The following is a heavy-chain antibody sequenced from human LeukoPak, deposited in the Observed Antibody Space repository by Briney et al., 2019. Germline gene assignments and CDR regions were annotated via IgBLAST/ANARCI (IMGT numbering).Heavy chain of an antibody. CDR1: GNTFTNNG. CDR2: ISAYNGNT. D-gene: IGHD3-3*01. J-gene: IGHJ3*02. CDR3: ARRRFWDDAFDI. Sequence: WASVKVSCKASGNTFTNNGISWVRQAPGQGLEWMGWISAYNGNTNYAQKFQGRVTMTTDTSTSTAYMELSSLRSEDMAVYYCARRRFWDDAFDIWGQGTMVTVSS. V-gene: IGHV1-18*03.